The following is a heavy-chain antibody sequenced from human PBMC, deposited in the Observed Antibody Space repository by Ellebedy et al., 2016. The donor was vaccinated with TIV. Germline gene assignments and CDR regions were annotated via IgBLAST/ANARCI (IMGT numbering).Heavy chain of an antibody. CDR1: GYTFIDYH. CDR2: MNPNSGNT. V-gene: IGHV1-8*03. Sequence: AASVKVSCKTSGYTFIDYHIHWVRQATGQGLEWMGWMNPNSGNTGYAQKFQGRVTITRNTSISTAYMELSSLRSEDTAVYYCARGVPLDYWGQGTLVTVSS. CDR3: ARGVPLDY. J-gene: IGHJ4*02.